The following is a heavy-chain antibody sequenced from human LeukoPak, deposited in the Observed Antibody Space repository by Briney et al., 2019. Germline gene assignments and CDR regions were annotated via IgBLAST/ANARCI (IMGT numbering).Heavy chain of an antibody. CDR2: SYTSGST. Sequence: PSETLSLTCTVSGGSISSYYWSWIRQPAGKGLVWIGRSYTSGSTNYNPSLKSRVTMSVDTSKNQFALKLSSVTAADTAVYYCARTDRITIFGVVTYDAFDIWGQGTMVTVS. D-gene: IGHD3-3*01. CDR3: ARTDRITIFGVVTYDAFDI. CDR1: GGSISSYY. V-gene: IGHV4-4*07. J-gene: IGHJ3*02.